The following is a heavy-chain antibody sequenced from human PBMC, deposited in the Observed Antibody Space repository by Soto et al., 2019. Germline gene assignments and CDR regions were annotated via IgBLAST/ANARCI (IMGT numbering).Heavy chain of an antibody. CDR1: GFTFDDYA. CDR2: ISWNSGSI. Sequence: GGSLRLSCAASGFTFDDYAMHWVRQAPGKGLEWVSGISWNSGSIGYADSVKGRFTISRDNAKNSLYLQMNSLRAEDTALYYCAKVGEPLAAIGPLDYWGQGTLVTVSS. D-gene: IGHD2-15*01. J-gene: IGHJ4*02. V-gene: IGHV3-9*01. CDR3: AKVGEPLAAIGPLDY.